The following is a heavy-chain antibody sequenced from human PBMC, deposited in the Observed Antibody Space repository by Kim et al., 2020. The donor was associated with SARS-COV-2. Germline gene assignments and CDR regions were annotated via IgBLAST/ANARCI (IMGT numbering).Heavy chain of an antibody. J-gene: IGHJ4*02. CDR2: ISWNSGSM. CDR1: GFTFDDYA. D-gene: IGHD3-3*01. Sequence: GGSLRLSCAASGFTFDDYAMHWVRQAPGKGLEWVSGISWNSGSMGVADSVKGRFTISRDNAKNSLYLQMNSLRAEDTALYYCAKDNSYDFWSGYYVWGQGTLVTVSS. CDR3: AKDNSYDFWSGYYV. V-gene: IGHV3-9*01.